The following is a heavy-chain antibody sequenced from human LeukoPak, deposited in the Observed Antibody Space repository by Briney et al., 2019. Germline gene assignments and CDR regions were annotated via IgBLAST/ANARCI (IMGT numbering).Heavy chain of an antibody. J-gene: IGHJ4*02. V-gene: IGHV3-11*04. Sequence: PGGSLRLSCAASGFTFSDYNISWIRQAPGRGLEWVSYITSSGSIIYYPDSVKGRFTISSDNAKNSLYLQMNSLRAEDTAVYYCARKRDTPIDPFDYWGQRTLVTVSS. CDR1: GFTFSDYN. D-gene: IGHD5-18*01. CDR3: ARKRDTPIDPFDY. CDR2: ITSSGSII.